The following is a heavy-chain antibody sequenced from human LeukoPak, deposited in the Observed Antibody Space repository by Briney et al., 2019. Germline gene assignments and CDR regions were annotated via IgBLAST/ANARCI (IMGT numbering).Heavy chain of an antibody. D-gene: IGHD3-16*02. J-gene: IGHJ4*02. CDR2: IYYSGST. Sequence: SETLSLTCTVSGGSISSSSYYWGWIRQPPGKGLEWIGSIYYSGSTYYNPSLKSRVTISVDTSKNQFSLKLSSVTAADTAVYYCASTPYDYVWGSYREIDYWGQGTLVAVSS. CDR1: GGSISSSSYY. CDR3: ASTPYDYVWGSYREIDY. V-gene: IGHV4-39*07.